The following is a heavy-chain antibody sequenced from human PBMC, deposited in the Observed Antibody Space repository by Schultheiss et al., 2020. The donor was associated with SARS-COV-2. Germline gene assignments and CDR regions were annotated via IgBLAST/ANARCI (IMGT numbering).Heavy chain of an antibody. V-gene: IGHV4-30-2*01. CDR1: GGSISSGAYS. CDR2: IYLSGNT. J-gene: IGHJ4*02. D-gene: IGHD3-22*01. CDR3: AREGYYYDSSGHFDN. Sequence: SETLSLTCNVSGGSISSGAYSWNWIRQPPGKALEWIAYIYLSGNTYYNPSLESRVTMSLDRSKNLFSLKLSSVTAADTAVYYCAREGYYYDSSGHFDNWGQGTLVTVSS.